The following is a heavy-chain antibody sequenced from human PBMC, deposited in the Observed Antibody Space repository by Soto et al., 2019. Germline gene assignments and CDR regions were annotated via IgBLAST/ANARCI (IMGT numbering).Heavy chain of an antibody. CDR1: GYTFTSYG. V-gene: IGHV1-18*01. J-gene: IGHJ6*02. CDR2: ISAYNGNT. Sequence: GASVKVSCKASGYTFTSYGISWVRQAPGQGLEWMGWISAYNGNTNYAQKLQGRVTMTTDTSMSTAYMELRSLRSDDTAVYYCARDFAFVGGYNSYYYYYGMDVWGQGTTVTVSS. D-gene: IGHD5-12*01. CDR3: ARDFAFVGGYNSYYYYYGMDV.